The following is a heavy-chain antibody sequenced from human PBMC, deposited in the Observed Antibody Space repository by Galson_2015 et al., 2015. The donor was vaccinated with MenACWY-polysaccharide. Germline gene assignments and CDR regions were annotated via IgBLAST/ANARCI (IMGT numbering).Heavy chain of an antibody. J-gene: IGHJ4*01. Sequence: SVKVSCKASGYTFKSYAMNWVRQAPGQGLEWLGWINTNTGNPKYAQGFTGRVVFSLDTSASTAYLQLSSLKAEDTAVYYCVREPKQIATTVPMGRLDYWGQGTLVTVSS. V-gene: IGHV7-4-1*02. CDR3: VREPKQIATTVPMGRLDY. D-gene: IGHD1-26*01. CDR1: GYTFKSYA. CDR2: INTNTGNP.